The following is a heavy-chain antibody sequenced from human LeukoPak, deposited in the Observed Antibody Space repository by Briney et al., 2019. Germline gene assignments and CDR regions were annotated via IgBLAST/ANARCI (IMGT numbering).Heavy chain of an antibody. J-gene: IGHJ4*02. CDR2: ICGIGDIT. V-gene: IGHV3-23*01. CDR1: GFTFSSYV. Sequence: GGSLRLSCAASGFTFSSYVMHWVRQAPGKGLEWVSIICGIGDITYYADSVKGRFTISRDNSKNTLYLQINSLGAEDTAIYYCAKGASGYSFDYWGQGTLVTVSS. CDR3: AKGASGYSFDY. D-gene: IGHD5-12*01.